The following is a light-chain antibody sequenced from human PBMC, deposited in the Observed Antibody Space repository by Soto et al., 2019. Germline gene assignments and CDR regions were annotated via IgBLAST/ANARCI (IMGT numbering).Light chain of an antibody. V-gene: IGKV1-5*03. CDR2: KAS. J-gene: IGKJ1*01. CDR3: HQSNSYLWT. Sequence: DIQMTQSPSTLSASVGDRVTITCRASQTVTSWLAWYQQKPGKAPKLLIYKASSLQSGVPSRFSGSGSGTEFTLTISSLQPDDFATYYCHQSNSYLWTFGQGTKVEIK. CDR1: QTVTSW.